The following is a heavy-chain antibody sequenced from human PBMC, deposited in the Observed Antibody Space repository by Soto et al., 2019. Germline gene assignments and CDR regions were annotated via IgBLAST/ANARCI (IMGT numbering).Heavy chain of an antibody. CDR3: AREDRRVSGYTRIDY. J-gene: IGHJ4*02. V-gene: IGHV6-1*01. D-gene: IGHD3-22*01. CDR2: TYYRSRWYN. Sequence: SQTLSRTCAISGDSVSSNSAAWNWIRQSPSRGLEWLGRTYYRSRWYNDYAVSVRSRITVNADTSKNQFSLHLNSVTAADMAVYYCAREDRRVSGYTRIDYWGQGTLVTVSS. CDR1: GDSVSSNSAA.